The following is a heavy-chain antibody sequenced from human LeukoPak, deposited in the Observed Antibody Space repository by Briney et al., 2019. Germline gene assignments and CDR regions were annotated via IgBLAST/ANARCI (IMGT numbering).Heavy chain of an antibody. V-gene: IGHV3-74*01. J-gene: IGHJ4*02. Sequence: PGGSLRLSCVASGFTFSGYWMHRVRQAPGKGLVWVSRLNSDGTTINYADSVKGRFTISRDNAKNTVYLQMSGLRDDDTALYFCVRGAGGPRNYVLDYWGQGALVSVSS. CDR3: VRGAGGPRNYVLDY. D-gene: IGHD3-10*02. CDR2: LNSDGTTI. CDR1: GFTFSGYW.